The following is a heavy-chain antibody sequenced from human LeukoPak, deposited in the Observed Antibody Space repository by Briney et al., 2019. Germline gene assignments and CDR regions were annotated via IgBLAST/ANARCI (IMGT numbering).Heavy chain of an antibody. CDR3: ARGGRGHIANPFDL. D-gene: IGHD3-10*01. V-gene: IGHV3-21*01. CDR2: ISSSSTYI. CDR1: GPTFSGYS. Sequence: GGSLRLSCAASGPTFSGYSLNWVRQAPGKGLEWVSSISSSSTYIYYAESVKGRFTISRDNAKTSVYLQMNSLRAEDTAVYYCARGGRGHIANPFDLRGQGTLVTVSS. J-gene: IGHJ4*02.